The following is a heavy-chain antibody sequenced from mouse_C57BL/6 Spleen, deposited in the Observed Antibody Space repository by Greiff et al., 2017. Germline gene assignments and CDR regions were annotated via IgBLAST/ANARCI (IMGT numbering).Heavy chain of an antibody. CDR3: ARRGRSRPFDD. CDR2: IYPGDGDT. Sequence: QVQLQQSGAELVKPGASVKISCKASGYAFSSYWMNWVKQRPGKGLEWIGQIYPGDGDTNYNGKFKGKATLTADKSSSTAYMQLSSLTSEDSAVYFCARRGRSRPFDDWGQGTTLTVSS. CDR1: GYAFSSYW. V-gene: IGHV1-80*01. J-gene: IGHJ2*01. D-gene: IGHD1-1*01.